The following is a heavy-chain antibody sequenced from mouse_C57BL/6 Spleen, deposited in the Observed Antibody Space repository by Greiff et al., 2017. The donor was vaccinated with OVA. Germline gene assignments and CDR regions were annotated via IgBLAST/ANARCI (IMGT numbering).Heavy chain of an antibody. CDR1: GFTFSDAW. J-gene: IGHJ2*01. V-gene: IGHV6-6*01. D-gene: IGHD2-13*01. Sequence: EVKLVESGGGLVQPGGSMKLSCAASGFTFSDAWMDWVRQSPETGLEWVAEIRNKANNHATYYAESVKGRFTISRDDSKSSVYLQMNSLRAEDTGIYYCTDSPYFDYWGQGTTLTVSS. CDR2: IRNKANNHAT. CDR3: TDSPYFDY.